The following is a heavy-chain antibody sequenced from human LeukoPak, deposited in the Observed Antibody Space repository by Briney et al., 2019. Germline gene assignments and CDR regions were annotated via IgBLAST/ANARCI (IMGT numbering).Heavy chain of an antibody. CDR1: GFSVSNHC. J-gene: IGHJ5*02. CDR2: IWGDGTT. V-gene: IGHV3-66*02. D-gene: IGHD5-24*01. Sequence: GGSLRLSCAASGFSVSNHCMAWVRQAPGRRLEWVSFIWGDGTTFYTDSVRGRFTVSRDQFKNTLYLQMSSLRPDDTALYYCARDGAGIESWVELDPWGQGTQVTVSA. CDR3: ARDGAGIESWVELDP.